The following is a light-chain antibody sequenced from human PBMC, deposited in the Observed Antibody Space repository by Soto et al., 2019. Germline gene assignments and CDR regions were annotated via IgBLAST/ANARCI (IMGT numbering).Light chain of an antibody. J-gene: IGLJ3*02. CDR2: ANN. CDR1: GSNIGARYE. Sequence: QPVLTQPPSVSGAPGQRITISCTGSGSNIGARYEVQWYQQFPGTAPKLLIYANNDRPSGVPDRFSGSKSGASASLAITGLQADDEADYYCQSYDSSLSGWVFGGGTKLTVL. CDR3: QSYDSSLSGWV. V-gene: IGLV1-40*01.